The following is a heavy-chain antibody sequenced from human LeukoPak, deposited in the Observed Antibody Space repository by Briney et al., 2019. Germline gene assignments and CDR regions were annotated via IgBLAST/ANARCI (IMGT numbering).Heavy chain of an antibody. D-gene: IGHD4-17*01. J-gene: IGHJ3*02. CDR3: AKDYGDYVGAFDI. V-gene: IGHV3-23*01. CDR2: ISGSGGST. CDR1: GFTFTHYA. Sequence: GGSLRLSCAASGFTFTHYAMSWVRQAPGKGLEWVSTISGSGGSTYYADSVKGRFTISRDNSKNTLYLQMNSLRAEDTAVYHCAKDYGDYVGAFDIWGQGTMVTVSS.